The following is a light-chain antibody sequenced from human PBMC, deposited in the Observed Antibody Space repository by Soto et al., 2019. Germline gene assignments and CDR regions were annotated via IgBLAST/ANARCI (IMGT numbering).Light chain of an antibody. CDR1: QSVSVN. CDR3: HHYDDSPPFT. V-gene: IGKV3-15*01. CDR2: GVS. J-gene: IGKJ3*01. Sequence: EIVMTQSPGTLSVSPGERATLSCRASQSVSVNLAWYQQKPGQAPRLLIYGVSTRATGIPARFSGSESGTEFTLTISSLQSEDFAVYYCHHYDDSPPFTFGPGTKVDIK.